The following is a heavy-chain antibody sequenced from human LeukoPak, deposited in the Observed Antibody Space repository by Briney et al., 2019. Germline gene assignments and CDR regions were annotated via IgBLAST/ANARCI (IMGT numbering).Heavy chain of an antibody. V-gene: IGHV3-33*08. Sequence: GGSLRLSCAASGFTFSSYGMHWVRQAPGKGLEWVAVIWYGGSNKYYADSVKGRFTISRDNSKNTLYLQMNSLRAEDTAVYYCATYFDYLWAFDYWGQGTLVTVSS. CDR2: IWYGGSNK. D-gene: IGHD3-9*01. CDR1: GFTFSSYG. J-gene: IGHJ4*02. CDR3: ATYFDYLWAFDY.